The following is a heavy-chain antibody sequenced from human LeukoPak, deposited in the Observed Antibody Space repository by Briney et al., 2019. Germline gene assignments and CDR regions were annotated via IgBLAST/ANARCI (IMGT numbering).Heavy chain of an antibody. Sequence: ASVKVSCKASGYTFTSYAMHWVRQAPGQRLEWMGWINAGNGNTKYSQKFQGRVTITRDTSASTAYMELSRLRSDDTAVYYRARGGVGRDAFDIWGQGTMVTVSS. D-gene: IGHD3-3*01. CDR1: GYTFTSYA. J-gene: IGHJ3*02. CDR2: INAGNGNT. V-gene: IGHV1-3*01. CDR3: ARGGVGRDAFDI.